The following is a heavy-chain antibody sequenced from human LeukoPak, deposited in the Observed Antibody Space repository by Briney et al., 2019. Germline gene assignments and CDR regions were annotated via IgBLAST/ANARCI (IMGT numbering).Heavy chain of an antibody. CDR1: GFTFSSYA. V-gene: IGHV3-23*01. CDR3: ARDFDGSGWNWYY. CDR2: ISGSGGST. Sequence: GGSLRLSCAASGFTFSSYAMSWVRQAPGKGLEWVSAISGSGGSTYYADSVKGRFTISRDNSKNTLYLQMNSLRAEDSAIYYCARDFDGSGWNWYYWGQGTLVTVSS. J-gene: IGHJ4*02. D-gene: IGHD6-19*01.